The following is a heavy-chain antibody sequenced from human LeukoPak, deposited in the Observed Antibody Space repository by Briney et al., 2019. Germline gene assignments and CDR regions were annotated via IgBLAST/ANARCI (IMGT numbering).Heavy chain of an antibody. V-gene: IGHV4-39*07. Sequence: PSETLSLTCTVSGGSISRSRYYWGWVRQPPGKGLEWIGSIYYSGSTYYNPSLKSRVTISLDTSKNQFSLNLTSVTAADTAVYYCVRVGPFGMSSGYWFDPWGQGTLVTVSS. CDR2: IYYSGST. CDR3: VRVGPFGMSSGYWFDP. D-gene: IGHD3-16*01. J-gene: IGHJ5*02. CDR1: GGSISRSRYY.